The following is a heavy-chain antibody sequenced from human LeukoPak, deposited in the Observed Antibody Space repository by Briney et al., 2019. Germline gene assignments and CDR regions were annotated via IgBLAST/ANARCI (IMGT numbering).Heavy chain of an antibody. J-gene: IGHJ4*02. D-gene: IGHD3-22*01. CDR2: IIPILGIA. CDR3: ARGGDYYDSSGYCC. V-gene: IGHV1-69*04. Sequence: SVKVSCKASGGTFSSYAISWVRQAPGQRLEWMGRIIPILGIANYAQKFQGRVTITADKSTSTAYMELSSLRSEDTAVYYCARGGDYYDSSGYCCWGQGTLVTVSS. CDR1: GGTFSSYA.